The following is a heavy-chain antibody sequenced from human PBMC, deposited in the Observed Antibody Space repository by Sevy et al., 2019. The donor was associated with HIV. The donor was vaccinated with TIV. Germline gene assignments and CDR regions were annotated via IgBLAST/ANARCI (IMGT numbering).Heavy chain of an antibody. J-gene: IGHJ3*02. D-gene: IGHD1-26*01. CDR3: TPSKWELHHDAFNI. CDR2: MRTKADGSAT. Sequence: GGSLRLSCAASGFTFSDSRIHWVRQASGKGLEWVGRMRTKADGSATAHAASVKGRFTISRDDSKNTAYLQMNSLKTEDTAVYYCTPSKWELHHDAFNIWGHGTMVTVSS. V-gene: IGHV3-73*01. CDR1: GFTFSDSR.